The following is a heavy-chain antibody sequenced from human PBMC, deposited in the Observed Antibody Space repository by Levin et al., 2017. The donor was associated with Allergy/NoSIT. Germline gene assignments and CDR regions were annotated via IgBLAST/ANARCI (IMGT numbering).Heavy chain of an antibody. Sequence: GESLKISCAASGFTFSSYSMNWVRQAPGKGLEWVSSISSSSSYIYYADSVKGRFTISRDNAKNSLYLQMNSLRAEDTAVYYCARQDCGGDCYPADGAFDIWGQGTMVTVSS. D-gene: IGHD2-21*02. CDR2: ISSSSSYI. CDR1: GFTFSSYS. CDR3: ARQDCGGDCYPADGAFDI. J-gene: IGHJ3*02. V-gene: IGHV3-21*01.